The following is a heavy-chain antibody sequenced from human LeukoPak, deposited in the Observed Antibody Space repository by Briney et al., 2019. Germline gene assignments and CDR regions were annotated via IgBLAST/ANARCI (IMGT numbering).Heavy chain of an antibody. D-gene: IGHD2-15*01. CDR2: INPSGGST. CDR1: GYTFTAYY. CDR3: AKGNCSGGTCYSYDY. V-gene: IGHV1-46*01. J-gene: IGHJ4*02. Sequence: ASVKVSCKASGYTFTAYYMHSVRQAPGQGLEWMGIINPSGGSTSYAQKFQGRVTMTRDTSTSSVYMELNSLRSEDTDVYYCAKGNCSGGTCYSYDYWGQGTLVTVSS.